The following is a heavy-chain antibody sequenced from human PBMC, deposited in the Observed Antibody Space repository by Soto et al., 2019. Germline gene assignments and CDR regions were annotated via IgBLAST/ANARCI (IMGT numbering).Heavy chain of an antibody. V-gene: IGHV2-5*01. D-gene: IGHD3-10*01. CDR1: GFSLSTSGVG. CDR2: IYWNDDK. J-gene: IGHJ4*02. Sequence: SGPTLVNPPQTLTLTCTFSGFSLSTSGVGVGWIRQPPGKALEWLALIYWNDDKRYSPSLKSRLTITKDTSKNQVVLTMTHMDPVDTATYCCAHATLPRITMVRGVTYDFDYWGQGTLVTVSS. CDR3: AHATLPRITMVRGVTYDFDY.